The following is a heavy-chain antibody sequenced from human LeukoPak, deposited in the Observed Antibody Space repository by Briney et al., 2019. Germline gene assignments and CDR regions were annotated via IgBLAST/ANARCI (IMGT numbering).Heavy chain of an antibody. V-gene: IGHV1-2*02. CDR3: ARVVVPAAPLPGMDV. J-gene: IGHJ6*02. D-gene: IGHD2-2*01. CDR1: GYTFTGYY. Sequence: ASVKVSCKASGYTFTGYYMHWVRQAPGQGLEGMGWINPNSGGTNYAQKFQGRVTMTRDTSISTAYMELSRLGSDDTAVYYCARVVVPAAPLPGMDVWGQGTTVTVSS. CDR2: INPNSGGT.